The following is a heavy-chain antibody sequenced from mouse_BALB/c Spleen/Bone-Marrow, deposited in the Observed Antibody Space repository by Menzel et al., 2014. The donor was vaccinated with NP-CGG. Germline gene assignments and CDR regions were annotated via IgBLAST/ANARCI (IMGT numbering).Heavy chain of an antibody. D-gene: IGHD2-14*01. V-gene: IGHV7-3*02. J-gene: IGHJ3*01. CDR1: GFTFTDYY. CDR3: ARDRRYDLAWFAY. Sequence: EVKVVESGGGLVQPGGSLRLSCATSGFTFTDYYMSWVRQPPGKALEWLGFIRNKANGYTTEYSASVKGRFTISRDNSQSTLYLQMNTLRAEDSATYYCARDRRYDLAWFAYWGQGTLVTVSA. CDR2: IRNKANGYTT.